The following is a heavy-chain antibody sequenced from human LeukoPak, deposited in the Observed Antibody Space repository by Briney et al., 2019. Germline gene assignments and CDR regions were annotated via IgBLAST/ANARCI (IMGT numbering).Heavy chain of an antibody. CDR2: ITGYGAA. CDR1: GFTFSNFA. V-gene: IGHV3-23*01. Sequence: GGSLRLSCAASGFTFSNFAMMWVRQAPGTGLQWVSTITGYGAAFYADSVRGRFTIFRDTSMNTLFLQMNSLGAEDTAVYYCAKGAAAGKVDWFDPWGQGTLVTVSS. D-gene: IGHD6-13*01. J-gene: IGHJ5*02. CDR3: AKGAAAGKVDWFDP.